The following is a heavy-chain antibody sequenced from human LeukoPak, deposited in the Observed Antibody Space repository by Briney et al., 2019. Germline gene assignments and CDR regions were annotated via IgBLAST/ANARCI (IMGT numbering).Heavy chain of an antibody. CDR1: GFTFSSYW. D-gene: IGHD3-10*01. Sequence: PGRSLSLSCAASGFTFSSYWMHWVRQAPAKGLVWVSRINSDWSSTSYADSVKGRFTISRDNAKNTLYLQMNSLRAEDTAVYYCARAILRGVIHGWGQGTLVTVSS. CDR3: ARAILRGVIHG. J-gene: IGHJ4*02. V-gene: IGHV3-74*01. CDR2: INSDWSST.